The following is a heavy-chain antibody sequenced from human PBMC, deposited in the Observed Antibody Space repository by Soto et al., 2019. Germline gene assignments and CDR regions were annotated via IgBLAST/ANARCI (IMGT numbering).Heavy chain of an antibody. Sequence: ASETLSLTCTVTGGAISGYYRTWIRQSDGEGLEWIGRIYSSGSTNYNPSLKSRVTISLDTSMNYFSLRLSSVTAADTAVYYCARGQRFSDWFDPWGQGTLVTVSS. CDR2: IYSSGST. J-gene: IGHJ5*02. V-gene: IGHV4-4*07. CDR1: GGAISGYY. CDR3: ARGQRFSDWFDP. D-gene: IGHD3-3*01.